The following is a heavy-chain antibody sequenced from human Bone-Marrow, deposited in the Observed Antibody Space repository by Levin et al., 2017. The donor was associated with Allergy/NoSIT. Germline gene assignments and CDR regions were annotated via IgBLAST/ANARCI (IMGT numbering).Heavy chain of an antibody. CDR3: GKDVSHYDTSGYIDY. Sequence: GGSLRLSCAASGFNVGDHAMHWVRQGPGKGLQWVSGISWNGAIIGYADSLKGRFTISRDNAKNSLYLEIYSLRPEDTAFYYCGKDVSHYDTSGYIDYLGQGTLVTVSS. D-gene: IGHD3-22*01. CDR1: GFNVGDHA. V-gene: IGHV3-9*01. J-gene: IGHJ4*02. CDR2: ISWNGAII.